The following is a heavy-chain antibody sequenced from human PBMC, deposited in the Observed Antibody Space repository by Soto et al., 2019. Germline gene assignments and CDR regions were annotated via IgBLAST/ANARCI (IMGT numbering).Heavy chain of an antibody. D-gene: IGHD3-10*01. CDR1: GFTFSNYG. V-gene: IGHV3-33*01. J-gene: IGHJ6*02. Sequence: QVQLVESGGGVVQPGRSLRLSCAASGFTFSNYGMHWVRQAPGKGLEWVSVIWYDGSKEYYADSVKGRFTISRDNSKNXXXXXXNXXXXXXXXXXXXXXXQGRWYXSGSYEGLDVWGQGTTVTVSS. CDR2: IWYDGSKE. CDR3: XXXQGRWYXSGSYEGLDV.